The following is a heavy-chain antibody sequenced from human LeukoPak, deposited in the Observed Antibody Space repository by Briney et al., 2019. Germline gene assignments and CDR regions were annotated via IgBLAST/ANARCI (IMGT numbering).Heavy chain of an antibody. CDR1: GCSISSSNW. CDR2: IYHSGST. Sequence: SETLSLTCAVSGCSISSSNWWGWVRQPPGKGLEWIGEIYHSGSTNYKPSLKSRVTISVETSKILFSLKLSSVTAADTAVYYCPRGDGLEEELDYSVPLDYWGQGTLVTVSS. J-gene: IGHJ4*02. V-gene: IGHV4-4*02. D-gene: IGHD4/OR15-4a*01. CDR3: PRGDGLEEELDYSVPLDY.